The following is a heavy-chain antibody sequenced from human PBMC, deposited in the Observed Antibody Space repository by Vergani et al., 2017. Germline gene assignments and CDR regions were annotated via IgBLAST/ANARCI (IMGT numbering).Heavy chain of an antibody. CDR3: ARENVVIARIFDF. Sequence: QVQLQESGPGLVKPSQTLSLTCTVSGDSLSSSDHYWSWIRQRSDKGLEWVGHIFRSRTTYYNPSLKSRLIMSVDTSKNQFSLKLTSVTAADTAMYYCARENVVIARIFDFWGQGTLVTVSS. J-gene: IGHJ4*02. V-gene: IGHV4-31*03. D-gene: IGHD2-21*01. CDR2: IFRSRTT. CDR1: GDSLSSSDHY.